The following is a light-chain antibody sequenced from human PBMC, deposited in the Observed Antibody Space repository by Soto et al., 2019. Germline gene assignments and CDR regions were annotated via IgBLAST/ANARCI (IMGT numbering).Light chain of an antibody. CDR2: DAS. CDR1: QDISNY. Sequence: DTQMTQSPPSLSASIGDTVTITCQASQDISNYLNWYQQKPGKPPKLLIYDASHLQTGVPSRFSGSGSGTDFIFTISSLQPEDIATYYCQHFNDLPLTFGGGTKVEIK. CDR3: QHFNDLPLT. J-gene: IGKJ4*01. V-gene: IGKV1-33*01.